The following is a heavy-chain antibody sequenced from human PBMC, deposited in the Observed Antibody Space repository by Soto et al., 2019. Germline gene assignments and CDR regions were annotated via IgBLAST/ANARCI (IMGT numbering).Heavy chain of an antibody. D-gene: IGHD5-18*01. CDR3: ARSPHIQLWSYPSYY. J-gene: IGHJ4*02. CDR1: GGSISSGGYY. Sequence: SETLSLSCTVSGGSISSGGYYWSWIRQHPGKGLEWIGYIYFSGSTYYNPSLKSRVTISVDTSKNQFSLKLSSVTAADTAVYYCARSPHIQLWSYPSYYWGQGTLVTVSS. V-gene: IGHV4-31*03. CDR2: IYFSGST.